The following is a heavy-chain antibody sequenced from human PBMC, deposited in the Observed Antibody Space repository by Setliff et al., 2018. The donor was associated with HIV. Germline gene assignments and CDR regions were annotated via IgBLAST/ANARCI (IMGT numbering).Heavy chain of an antibody. D-gene: IGHD4-17*01. CDR1: IFDFDNLY. Sequence: GESLRLSCAASIFDFDNLYMAWIRQAPGKGLEWVSYINVGGGTKYYADSVRGRFTISRDDTKNSLFLQMKSLRAEDTAIYYCLTHHGDPDYWGRGTLVTVSS. CDR2: INVGGGTK. J-gene: IGHJ4*02. V-gene: IGHV3-11*04. CDR3: LTHHGDPDY.